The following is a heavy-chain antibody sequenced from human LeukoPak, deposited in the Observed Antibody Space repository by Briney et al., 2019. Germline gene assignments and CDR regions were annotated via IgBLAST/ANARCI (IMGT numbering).Heavy chain of an antibody. CDR1: GGSISSYY. Sequence: SETLSLTCTVSGGSISSYYRSWIRQPPGKGLEWIGYIHYRGSTTYNPSLKSRATISVDTSKNQFSLKLSSVTAADTAVYYCARGFAYGDTGSFDYWGQGTLVTVSS. CDR3: ARGFAYGDTGSFDY. J-gene: IGHJ4*02. V-gene: IGHV4-59*01. D-gene: IGHD4-17*01. CDR2: IHYRGST.